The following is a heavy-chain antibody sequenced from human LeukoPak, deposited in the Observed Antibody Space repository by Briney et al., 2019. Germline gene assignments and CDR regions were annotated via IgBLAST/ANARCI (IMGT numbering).Heavy chain of an antibody. J-gene: IGHJ4*02. D-gene: IGHD3-22*01. V-gene: IGHV4-34*01. CDR3: ASVYDSSGYYPF. CDR2: INHSGST. CDR1: GFTFSSYA. Sequence: PGGSLRLSCAASGFTFSSYAMSWIRQPPGKGLEWIGEINHSGSTNYNPSLKSRVTISVDTSKNQFSLKLSSVTAADTAVYYCASVYDSSGYYPFRGQGTLVTVSS.